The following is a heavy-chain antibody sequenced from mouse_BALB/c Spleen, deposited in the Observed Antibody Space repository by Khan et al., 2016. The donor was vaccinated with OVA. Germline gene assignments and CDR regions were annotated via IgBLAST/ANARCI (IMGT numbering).Heavy chain of an antibody. D-gene: IGHD1-1*02. CDR2: INPRNGGT. V-gene: IGHV1S81*02. CDR1: GYTFTSYY. Sequence: QVQLQQSGAELVKPGASVRLSCKASGYTFTSYYLYWVKQRPGHGLEWIGDINPRNGGTNFNEHFKTKATLTVDKSSSTAYMQLSSLTSEDSAVYYCTRSGYGAFAYWGQGTLVTVSA. J-gene: IGHJ3*01. CDR3: TRSGYGAFAY.